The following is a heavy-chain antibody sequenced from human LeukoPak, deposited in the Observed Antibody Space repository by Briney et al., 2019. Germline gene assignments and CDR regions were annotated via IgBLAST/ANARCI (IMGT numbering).Heavy chain of an antibody. D-gene: IGHD6-6*01. CDR2: FSGSVTGRGGTT. V-gene: IGHV3-23*01. J-gene: IGHJ4*02. CDR3: VKASSSSPGDF. Sequence: GGSLRLSCAASGFTFGSYAMSWVRQSPSKGLEWVSSFSGSVTGRGGTTYYGDSVKGRFTISRDNSENTLFLQMNSLRSEDTAVYYCVKASSSSPGDFWGQGTLVTVSS. CDR1: GFTFGSYA.